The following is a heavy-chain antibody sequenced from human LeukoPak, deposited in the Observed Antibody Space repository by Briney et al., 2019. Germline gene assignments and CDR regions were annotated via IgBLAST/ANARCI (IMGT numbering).Heavy chain of an antibody. J-gene: IGHJ4*02. CDR3: ATEASWYDYFDY. V-gene: IGHV3-7*03. Sequence: GGSLRLSCAASGFIFSDYWMSWVRQVPGKGLEWVANIKQDGSEKYYVDSVKGRFTISRDNAKNSLHLQMNSLRAEDTAVYYCATEASWYDYFDYWGQGTLVTVSS. CDR1: GFIFSDYW. D-gene: IGHD6-13*01. CDR2: IKQDGSEK.